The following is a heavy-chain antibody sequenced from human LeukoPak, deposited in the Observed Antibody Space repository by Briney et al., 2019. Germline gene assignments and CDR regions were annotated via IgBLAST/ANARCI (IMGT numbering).Heavy chain of an antibody. Sequence: GGSLRLSCVTSGFTFRSYSMNWVRQAPGKGLEWVSYISSSSSAIYYADSVKGRFTISRDNAKNSLYLQMNSLRAEDTAVYYCARSYYDSSGLSGAFDIWGQGTMVTVSS. CDR1: GFTFRSYS. J-gene: IGHJ3*02. CDR3: ARSYYDSSGLSGAFDI. D-gene: IGHD3-22*01. CDR2: ISSSSSAI. V-gene: IGHV3-48*01.